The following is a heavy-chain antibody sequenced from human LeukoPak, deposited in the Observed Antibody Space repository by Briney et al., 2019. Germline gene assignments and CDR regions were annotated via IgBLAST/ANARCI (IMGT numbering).Heavy chain of an antibody. V-gene: IGHV4-38-2*02. D-gene: IGHD6-6*01. CDR1: GYSISSGYY. CDR3: ARAIAARYYYYYYMDV. Sequence: SETLSLTCTVSGYSISSGYYWGWIRQPPGKGLEWIGSIYHSGSTYYNPSLKSRVTISVDTSKNQFSLKLSSVTAADTAVYYCARAIAARYYYYYYMDVWGKGTTVTVSS. J-gene: IGHJ6*03. CDR2: IYHSGST.